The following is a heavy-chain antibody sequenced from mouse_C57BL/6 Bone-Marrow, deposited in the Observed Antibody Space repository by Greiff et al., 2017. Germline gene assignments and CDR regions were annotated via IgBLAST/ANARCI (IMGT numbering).Heavy chain of an antibody. Sequence: QVQLQQSGAELVRPGASVTLSCTASGYTFTDYEMHWVKQTPVHGLEWIGAIDPETGGTAYNQKFKGKAILTADKSSSTAYMELRSLTSEDSAVYYCTRGKIYDGYTWFAYWGQGTLVTVSA. D-gene: IGHD2-3*01. CDR3: TRGKIYDGYTWFAY. CDR1: GYTFTDYE. J-gene: IGHJ3*01. V-gene: IGHV1-15*01. CDR2: IDPETGGT.